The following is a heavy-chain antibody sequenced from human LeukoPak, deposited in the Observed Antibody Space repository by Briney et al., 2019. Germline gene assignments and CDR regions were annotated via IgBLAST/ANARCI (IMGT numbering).Heavy chain of an antibody. CDR1: GFTFSSYS. D-gene: IGHD7-27*01. CDR2: ISSSSSYI. Sequence: GGSLRLSCAASGFTFSSYSMNWVRQAPGKGLEWVSSISSSSSYIYYADSVKGRFTISRDNAKNSLYLQMNSLRAEDTAVYYCARDGDAFWFDPWGQGTLVTVSS. V-gene: IGHV3-21*01. J-gene: IGHJ5*02. CDR3: ARDGDAFWFDP.